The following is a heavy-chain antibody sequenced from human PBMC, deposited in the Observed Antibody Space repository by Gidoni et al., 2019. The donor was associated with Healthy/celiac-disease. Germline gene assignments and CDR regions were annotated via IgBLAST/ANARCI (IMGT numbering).Heavy chain of an antibody. CDR1: VGSISSGGYY. Sequence: QVQLQESGPGLVKPSQTLSLTCTVPVGSISSGGYYWSWIRQHPGKGLEWIGYIYYSGSTYYNPALKSRVTISVDTSKNQFSLKLSSVTAADTAVYYCARVVVVVAPRWFDPWGQGTLVTVSS. V-gene: IGHV4-31*03. J-gene: IGHJ5*02. D-gene: IGHD2-15*01. CDR3: ARVVVVVAPRWFDP. CDR2: IYYSGST.